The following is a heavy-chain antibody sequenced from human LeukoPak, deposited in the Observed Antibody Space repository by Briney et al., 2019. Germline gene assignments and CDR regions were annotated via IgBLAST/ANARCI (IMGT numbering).Heavy chain of an antibody. CDR3: AKDQGGYYDFWSGYYTGSINYYGMGV. Sequence: GGSLRLSCAASGFTFSSYAMSWVRQAPGKGLEWVSAISGSGGSTYYADSVKGRFTISRDNSKNTLYLQMNSLRAEDTAVYYCAKDQGGYYDFWSGYYTGSINYYGMGVWGQGTTVTVSS. J-gene: IGHJ6*02. V-gene: IGHV3-23*01. CDR1: GFTFSSYA. D-gene: IGHD3-3*01. CDR2: ISGSGGST.